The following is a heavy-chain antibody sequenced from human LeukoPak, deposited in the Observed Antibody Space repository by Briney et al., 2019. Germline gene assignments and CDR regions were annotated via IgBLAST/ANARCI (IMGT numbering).Heavy chain of an antibody. CDR2: INPSGCST. Sequence: ASVKVSCKASGYTFTSYYMHWVRQAPGQGLEWMGIINPSGCSTSYAQKFQGRVTMTRDMSTSTVYMELSSLRSEDTAVYYCARDGGKYCSSTSCYQDWFDPWGQGTLVTVSS. D-gene: IGHD2-2*01. CDR3: ARDGGKYCSSTSCYQDWFDP. V-gene: IGHV1-46*01. J-gene: IGHJ5*02. CDR1: GYTFTSYY.